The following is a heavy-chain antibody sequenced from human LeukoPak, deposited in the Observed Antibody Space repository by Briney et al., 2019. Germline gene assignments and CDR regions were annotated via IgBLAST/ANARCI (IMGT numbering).Heavy chain of an antibody. CDR2: ISGSGGST. CDR1: GFTFSSYA. V-gene: IGHV3-23*01. Sequence: GGSLRLSCAASGFTFSSYAMSWVRQAPGKGLEWVSDISGSGGSTYYADSVKGRFTISRDNSKNTLYLRMNSLRAEDTAVYYCAKDRSCTNNICHGDFDYWGQGTLVTVSS. CDR3: AKDRSCTNNICHGDFDY. J-gene: IGHJ4*02. D-gene: IGHD2-8*01.